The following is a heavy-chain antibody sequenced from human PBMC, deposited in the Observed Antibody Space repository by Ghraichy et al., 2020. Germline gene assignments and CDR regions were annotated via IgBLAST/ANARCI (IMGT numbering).Heavy chain of an antibody. CDR1: GFSFSDYS. D-gene: IGHD6-13*01. Sequence: LSLTCEGSGFSFSDYSMIWVRLTPRKALEWVSYITGSSITIFYTDSVKGRFTISRDNAKNSLYLQMNSLRAEDTAVCYCARLPLPRRAAVGDWYFDLWGRGNLVTVSS. CDR3: ARLPLPRRAAVGDWYFDL. V-gene: IGHV3-48*01. J-gene: IGHJ2*01. CDR2: ITGSSITI.